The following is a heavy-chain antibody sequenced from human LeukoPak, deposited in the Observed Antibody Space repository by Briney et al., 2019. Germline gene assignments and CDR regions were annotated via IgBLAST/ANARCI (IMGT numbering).Heavy chain of an antibody. J-gene: IGHJ4*02. CDR3: ARGITGMAFFDY. CDR1: GXTFTSHS. Sequence: GGSLRLSCAASGXTFTSHSMNWVRQAPGKGLEWISYITSSSSTIYYADSVKGRFTISRDNAKNSLYLQMNSLRDGDTGVYYCARGITGMAFFDYWGQGTLVTVSS. D-gene: IGHD3-16*01. V-gene: IGHV3-48*02. CDR2: ITSSSSTI.